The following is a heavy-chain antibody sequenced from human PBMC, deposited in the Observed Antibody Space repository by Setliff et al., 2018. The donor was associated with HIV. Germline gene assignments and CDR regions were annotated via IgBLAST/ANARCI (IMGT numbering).Heavy chain of an antibody. CDR3: ARGGEGAFDY. V-gene: IGHV1-69*13. CDR2: IIPIFGTA. D-gene: IGHD1-26*01. J-gene: IGHJ4*02. CDR1: GGAFSSYT. Sequence: SVKVSCKASGGAFSSYTFSWVRQAPGQGLEWMGGIIPIFGTAHYAQKFQGRVTITADESTSTAYMELSSLRSEDTAVYYCARGGEGAFDYWGQGTLVTVSS.